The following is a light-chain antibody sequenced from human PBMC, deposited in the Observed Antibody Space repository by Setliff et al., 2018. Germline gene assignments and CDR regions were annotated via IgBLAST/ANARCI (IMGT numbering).Light chain of an antibody. CDR1: KLGDKY. V-gene: IGLV3-1*01. CDR2: QDN. J-gene: IGLJ1*01. CDR3: QAWDTTHYV. Sequence: SYELTQPPSVSVSPGQTASITCSGDKLGDKYTCWYQQKPGQSPVLVIYQDNKRPSGIPERFSGSNSGNTATLTIGGTQAMDEADYYCQAWDTTHYVFGTGTKVTVL.